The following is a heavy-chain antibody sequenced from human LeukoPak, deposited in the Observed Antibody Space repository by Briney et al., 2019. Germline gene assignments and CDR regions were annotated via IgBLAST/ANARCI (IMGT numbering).Heavy chain of an antibody. CDR1: GYKFTNHW. J-gene: IGHJ5*01. D-gene: IGHD1-26*01. CDR3: ARSDGNVFWFDS. V-gene: IGHV5-51*01. Sequence: GESLKISCKASGYKFTNHWIAWVRQMPGKGLEWMGSIYPGDSDTRYRSSFQGQVTVSADKSTTTAYLHFSRLKASDSAMYFCARSDGNVFWFDSWGQGTLVTVSS. CDR2: IYPGDSDT.